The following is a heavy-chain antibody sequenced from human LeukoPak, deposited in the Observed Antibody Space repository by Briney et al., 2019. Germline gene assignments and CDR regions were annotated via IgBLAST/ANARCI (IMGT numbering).Heavy chain of an antibody. CDR1: GFTFSSYA. CDR3: ARDSLKQQQLDY. CDR2: ISGSGGST. J-gene: IGHJ4*02. V-gene: IGHV3-23*01. Sequence: PGGSLRLSCVASGFTFSSYAMSWVRQAPGKGLEWVSAISGSGGSTYYADSVKDRFTISRDNSKNTLFLQMNSLRAEDTAVYYCARDSLKQQQLDYWGQGTLVTVSS. D-gene: IGHD6-13*01.